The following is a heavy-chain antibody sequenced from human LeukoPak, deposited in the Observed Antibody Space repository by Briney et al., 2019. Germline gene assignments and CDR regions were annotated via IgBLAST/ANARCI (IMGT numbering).Heavy chain of an antibody. V-gene: IGHV3-74*01. CDR2: INSDGSST. CDR3: ASRWELLH. CDR1: GFTLTKYA. D-gene: IGHD1-26*01. J-gene: IGHJ4*02. Sequence: SGGSLRLSCAASGFTLTKYALHWVRQAPGKGLVWVSRINSDGSSTTYADSVKGRFTISRDNAKNTLYLQMNSLRAEDTAVYYCASRWELLHWGQGTLVTVSS.